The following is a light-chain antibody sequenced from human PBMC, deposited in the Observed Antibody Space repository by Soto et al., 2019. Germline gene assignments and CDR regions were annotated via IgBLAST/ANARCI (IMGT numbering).Light chain of an antibody. CDR3: QQCSSWPHT. J-gene: IGKJ2*01. CDR1: QTVSSY. V-gene: IGKV3-11*01. Sequence: EIVLTQSPATLSLSPGERATLSCRASQTVSSYLAWYQQKAGQAPRPLIYDASNRAPGIPARFSGSGSGTDFTLTISSLEPEDFAVYYCQQCSSWPHTFGRGTKLEIK. CDR2: DAS.